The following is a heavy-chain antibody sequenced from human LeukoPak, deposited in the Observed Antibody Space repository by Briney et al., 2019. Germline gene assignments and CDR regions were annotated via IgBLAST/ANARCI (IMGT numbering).Heavy chain of an antibody. CDR3: ARATISVAYAFDI. Sequence: GGSLRLSCAASGFIFSDFDMHWVRHVTGKGLEWVSAIGTTGDTYYPGSVKGRFTISRENAKNSLYLQMNSLRAEDTAVYYCARATISVAYAFDIWGQGTMVTVFS. V-gene: IGHV3-13*04. CDR1: GFIFSDFD. D-gene: IGHD6-19*01. J-gene: IGHJ3*02. CDR2: IGTTGDT.